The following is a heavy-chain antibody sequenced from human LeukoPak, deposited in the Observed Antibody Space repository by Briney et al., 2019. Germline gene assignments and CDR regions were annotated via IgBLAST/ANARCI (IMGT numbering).Heavy chain of an antibody. Sequence: ASVKVSCKTSGGTFTSYAITWVRQAPGQGLEWMGKIIPISGTTNYAQKFQGRVTFTADESTSTAYMELSSLRSENTALYYCARKLRLGGNWFDPWGQGTLVTVSS. V-gene: IGHV1-69*13. CDR3: ARKLRLGGNWFDP. D-gene: IGHD1-26*01. CDR2: IIPISGTT. CDR1: GGTFTSYA. J-gene: IGHJ5*02.